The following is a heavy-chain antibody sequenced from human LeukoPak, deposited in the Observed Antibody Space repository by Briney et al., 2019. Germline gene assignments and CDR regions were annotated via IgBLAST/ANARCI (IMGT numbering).Heavy chain of an antibody. CDR1: GYTFTGYY. Sequence: SCKASGYTFTGYYMHWVRQAPGKGLEWVAVISFDASKKYYAESVKGRFTISRDNSKNTLYLQMNSLRAEDTAVYYCAKPRGRYSGYGDDAFDIWGQGTMVTVSS. D-gene: IGHD5-12*01. CDR3: AKPRGRYSGYGDDAFDI. V-gene: IGHV3-30*18. J-gene: IGHJ3*02. CDR2: ISFDASKK.